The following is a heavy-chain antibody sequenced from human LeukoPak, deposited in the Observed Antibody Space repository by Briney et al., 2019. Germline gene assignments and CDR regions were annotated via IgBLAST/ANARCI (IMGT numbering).Heavy chain of an antibody. CDR3: ARGVARSSKFHFSYYFDY. CDR2: IYHSGST. J-gene: IGHJ4*02. CDR1: GGSISSSSYY. D-gene: IGHD6-6*01. Sequence: SEPLSLTCIVSGGSISSSSYYWGWIRQPPGQGLEWIGSIYHSGSTYYNPSLKSRVTISVDTSKNQFSLNLSSVTAADTAVYYCARGVARSSKFHFSYYFDYWGQGTLVTVSS. V-gene: IGHV4-39*07.